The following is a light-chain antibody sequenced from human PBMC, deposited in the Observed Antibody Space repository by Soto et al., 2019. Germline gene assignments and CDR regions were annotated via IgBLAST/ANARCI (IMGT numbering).Light chain of an antibody. J-gene: IGKJ4*01. V-gene: IGKV1-16*02. CDR2: DVS. CDR3: QQYHNYPVT. Sequence: DIEMTQSPPSVSASVGDRVTITCRASQGISNHLAWFQLKPGKAPKSLIYDVSRLQSGVPSNFSGSVSGTDFTLTISSLQPEDSATYYLQQYHNYPVTFGGGTKVEIK. CDR1: QGISNH.